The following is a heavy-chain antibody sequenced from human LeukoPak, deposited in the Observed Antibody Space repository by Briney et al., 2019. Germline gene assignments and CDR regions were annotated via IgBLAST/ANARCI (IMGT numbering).Heavy chain of an antibody. Sequence: SVKVSCKASGGTFSSYAISWVRQAPGQGLEWMGGIIPIFGTANYAQKFQGRVTMTRDTSTSTVYMELSSLRSEDTAVYYCAREGDFDYWGQGTLDTVSS. J-gene: IGHJ4*02. V-gene: IGHV1-69*05. CDR2: IIPIFGTA. CDR1: GGTFSSYA. CDR3: AREGDFDY.